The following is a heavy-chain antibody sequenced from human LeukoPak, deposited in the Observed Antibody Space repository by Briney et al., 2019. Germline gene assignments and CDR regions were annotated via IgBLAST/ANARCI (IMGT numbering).Heavy chain of an antibody. CDR1: GYTFTGYY. Sequence: GASVKVSCKASGYTFTGYYIHWVRQAPGQGLEWMGWINPNSGGTNYAQKFQGRVTMTRDTSISTAYMELSRLRSDDTAVYYCARAARPWYYYYYMDVWGKGTTVTVSS. CDR2: INPNSGGT. V-gene: IGHV1-2*02. J-gene: IGHJ6*03. D-gene: IGHD6-6*01. CDR3: ARAARPWYYYYYMDV.